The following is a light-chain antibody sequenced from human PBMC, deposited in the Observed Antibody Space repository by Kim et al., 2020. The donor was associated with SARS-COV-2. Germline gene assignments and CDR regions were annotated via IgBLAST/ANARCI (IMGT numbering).Light chain of an antibody. CDR3: QQYDNY. J-gene: IGKJ2*01. CDR1: QSNSMW. V-gene: IGKV1-5*03. CDR2: KAS. Sequence: STLSASVGDRVIITCRASQSNSMWLAWYQQKPGKAPKFLISKASSLEGGVPSRFSGGGSETEFTLTISSLQPDDFATYYCQQYDNYFGQGTKLEI.